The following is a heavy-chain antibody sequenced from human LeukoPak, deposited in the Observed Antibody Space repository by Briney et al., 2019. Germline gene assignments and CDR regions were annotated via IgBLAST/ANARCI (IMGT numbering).Heavy chain of an antibody. CDR1: GGSISSYY. D-gene: IGHD5-12*01. Sequence: KPSETLSLTCTVSGGSISSYYWSWIRQPPGKGLEWIGYIYYSGSTNYNPSLKSRVTISVDTSKNQFSLKLSSVTAADTAVYYCARRAYSGYDLYYFDYWGQGTLVTVSS. J-gene: IGHJ4*02. CDR2: IYYSGST. CDR3: ARRAYSGYDLYYFDY. V-gene: IGHV4-59*01.